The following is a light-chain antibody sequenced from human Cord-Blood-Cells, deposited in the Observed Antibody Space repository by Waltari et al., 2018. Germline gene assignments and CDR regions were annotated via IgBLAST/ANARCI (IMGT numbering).Light chain of an antibody. J-gene: IGKJ4*01. Sequence: DIQMTQSPSSLSASVGDRVTITCQASQDISNYLNWYQQKPGKAPKLLIYDASNLETGVPSRFSGSGSGTDFTFTISGLRPEDIATYYCQQYDNLPPELTFGGGTKVEIK. CDR2: DAS. CDR3: QQYDNLPPELT. V-gene: IGKV1-33*01. CDR1: QDISNY.